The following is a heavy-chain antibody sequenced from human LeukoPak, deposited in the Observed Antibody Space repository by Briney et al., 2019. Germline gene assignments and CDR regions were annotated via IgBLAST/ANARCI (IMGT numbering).Heavy chain of an antibody. V-gene: IGHV1-46*01. CDR2: INPNPSGGST. J-gene: IGHJ4*02. CDR1: GYTFTGYY. Sequence: EASVTVSCKASGYTFTGYYMHWVRQAPGQGLEWVAIINPNPSGGSTSYAQKFQGRVTMTRDMSTSTVYMEVSSLRSEDTAVYYCARSATGSGSYYGLDYWGQGTLVTVSS. CDR3: ARSATGSGSYYGLDY. D-gene: IGHD1-26*01.